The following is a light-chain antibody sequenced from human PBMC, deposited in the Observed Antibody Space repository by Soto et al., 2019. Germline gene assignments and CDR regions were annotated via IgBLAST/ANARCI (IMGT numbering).Light chain of an antibody. V-gene: IGKV4-1*01. CDR1: ESVLYSSNNKNY. Sequence: VMMQFSESTVASLGERVTINCKSSESVLYSSNNKNYLAWYQQKPGQPPKLLIYWASTRESGVPDRFSGSVSGTDFTLTIRSLQSEDFAIYYGQHYKNWPPWTFCQGTKVDIK. CDR2: WAS. CDR3: QHYKNWPPWT. J-gene: IGKJ1*01.